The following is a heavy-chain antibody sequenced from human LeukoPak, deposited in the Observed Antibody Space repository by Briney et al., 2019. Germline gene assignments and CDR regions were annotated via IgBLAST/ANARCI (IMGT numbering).Heavy chain of an antibody. Sequence: PGGSLRLSCVVSGLTFSKAWMSWVRQAPGKGLEWVSVIYSGGSTYYADSVKGRFTISRDNSKNTLYLQMNSLRAEDTAVYYCAFITVAGSGGDYWGQGTLVTVSS. CDR2: IYSGGST. CDR3: AFITVAGSGGDY. CDR1: GLTFSKAW. V-gene: IGHV3-53*01. D-gene: IGHD6-19*01. J-gene: IGHJ4*02.